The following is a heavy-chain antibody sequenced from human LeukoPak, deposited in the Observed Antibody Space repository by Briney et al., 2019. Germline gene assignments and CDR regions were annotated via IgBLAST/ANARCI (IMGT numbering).Heavy chain of an antibody. J-gene: IGHJ4*02. CDR3: ARDHKMATMRLSYFDY. CDR2: MNPNSGNT. CDR1: GYTFTTYD. V-gene: IGHV1-8*01. Sequence: ASVKVSCKASGYTFTTYDINWVRQATGQGLEWMGWMNPNSGNTGYAQKFQGRVTMTRNTSISTAYMELSSLRSEDTAVYYCARDHKMATMRLSYFDYWGQGTLVTVSS. D-gene: IGHD5-24*01.